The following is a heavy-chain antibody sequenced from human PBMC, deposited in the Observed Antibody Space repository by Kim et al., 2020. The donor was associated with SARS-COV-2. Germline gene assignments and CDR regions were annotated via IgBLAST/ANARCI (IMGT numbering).Heavy chain of an antibody. Sequence: SETLSLTCAVSGDSISNNIWWSWVRQPPGRELEWIGEIFRSGITNYNPALKSRVTISMDESKNQFSLKLTSVTAVDTAVYYCAKNAYYYCDFWGQGTLVTVSS. D-gene: IGHD2-21*01. V-gene: IGHV4-4*02. CDR1: GDSISNNIW. CDR3: AKNAYYYCDF. J-gene: IGHJ4*02. CDR2: IFRSGIT.